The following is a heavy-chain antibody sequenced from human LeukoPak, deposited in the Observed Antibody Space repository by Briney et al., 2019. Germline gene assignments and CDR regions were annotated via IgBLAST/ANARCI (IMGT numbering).Heavy chain of an antibody. CDR2: IYTSGST. J-gene: IGHJ4*02. CDR1: GGSISSYY. V-gene: IGHV4-4*07. D-gene: IGHD3-3*01. Sequence: SETLSLTCTVSGGSISSYYWRWIRQPAGKGLEWIGRIYTSGSTNYNPSLKSRVTMSVDTSKNQFSLRLSSETAADTAVYYCARTDDFWSGYSFDYWGQGTLVTVSS. CDR3: ARTDDFWSGYSFDY.